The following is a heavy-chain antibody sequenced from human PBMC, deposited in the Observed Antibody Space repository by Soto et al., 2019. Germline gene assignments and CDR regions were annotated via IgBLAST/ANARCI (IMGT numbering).Heavy chain of an antibody. V-gene: IGHV1-18*01. D-gene: IGHD6-13*01. CDR1: GYTFTSYG. CDR2: ISAYNGNT. Sequence: GASVKVSCKASGYTFTSYGISWVRQAPGQGLEWMGWISAYNGNTNYAQKLQGRVTMTTDTSTSTAYMELRSLRSDDTAVYYCARDETQSWPMKGHTIRPFDSWGQGTQVTVSS. J-gene: IGHJ4*02. CDR3: ARDETQSWPMKGHTIRPFDS.